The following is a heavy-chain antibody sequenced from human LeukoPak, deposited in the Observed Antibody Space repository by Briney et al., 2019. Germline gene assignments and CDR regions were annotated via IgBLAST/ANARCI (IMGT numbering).Heavy chain of an antibody. V-gene: IGHV3-48*03. CDR1: GFTFSSYE. CDR2: ISSSGSTI. J-gene: IGHJ6*04. D-gene: IGHD3-10*02. Sequence: GGSLRLSCAASGFTFSSYEMNWVRQAPGKGLEWVSSISSSGSTIYYADSVMGRFTISRDNAKNSLYLQMNSLRAEDTAVYYCAELGITMIGGVWGKGTTVTISS. CDR3: AELGITMIGGV.